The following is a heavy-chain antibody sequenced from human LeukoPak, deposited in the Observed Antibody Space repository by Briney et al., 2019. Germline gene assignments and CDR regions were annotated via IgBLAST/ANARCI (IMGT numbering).Heavy chain of an antibody. CDR1: GYTFTSYG. V-gene: IGHV1-18*01. D-gene: IGHD3-22*01. CDR3: ARGYQTSYYDRSGYLTYFDY. Sequence: ASVKVSCKASGYTFTSYGITWVRQAPGQGLEWMGWISAFNGNTNYAQKFQGRVTMTTDTSTKIAYMELRSLRSDDTAVYYCARGYQTSYYDRSGYLTYFDYWGRGTLVTVSS. J-gene: IGHJ4*02. CDR2: ISAFNGNT.